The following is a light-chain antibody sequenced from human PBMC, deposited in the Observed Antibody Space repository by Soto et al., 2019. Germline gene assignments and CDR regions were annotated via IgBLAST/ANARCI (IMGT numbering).Light chain of an antibody. CDR3: ETWDSNSWV. CDR1: SGHSSYI. V-gene: IGLV4-60*03. J-gene: IGLJ3*02. Sequence: QPVLTQSSSASASLGSSVNLTCTLSSGHSSYIIAWHQQQPGKAPRFLMTLEHSGSYNKGSGVPDRFSGSSSGADRYLTISYLQSEDEADYYCETWDSNSWVFGGGTKLTVL. CDR2: LEHSGSY.